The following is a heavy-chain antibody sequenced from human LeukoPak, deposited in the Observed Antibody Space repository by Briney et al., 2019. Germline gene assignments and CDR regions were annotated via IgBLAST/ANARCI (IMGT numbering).Heavy chain of an antibody. D-gene: IGHD3-22*01. V-gene: IGHV3-21*04. J-gene: IGHJ6*03. Sequence: GGSLRLSCAASGFTFSSYSMNWVRQAPGKGLEWVSSISSSSSYIYYADSVKGRFTISRDNAKNSLYLQMNSLRAEDTAVYYCARSGYYYDSSGRTWGSYYYYMDVWGKGTTVTISS. CDR2: ISSSSSYI. CDR3: ARSGYYYDSSGRTWGSYYYYMDV. CDR1: GFTFSSYS.